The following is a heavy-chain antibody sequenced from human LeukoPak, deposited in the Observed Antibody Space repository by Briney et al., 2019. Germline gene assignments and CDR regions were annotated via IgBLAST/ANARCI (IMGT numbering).Heavy chain of an antibody. CDR3: ARSQSARYYYDSSGYP. CDR2: ISSSSSYI. Sequence: GGSLRLSCAASGFTFSSYIMNWVRQAPGKGLEWVSSISSSSSYIYYAYSVKGLFTIARENAKTSLYLQMNRLRAEDTAVYYRARSQSARYYYDSSGYPWGQGTLVTVSS. V-gene: IGHV3-21*01. J-gene: IGHJ5*02. CDR1: GFTFSSYI. D-gene: IGHD3-22*01.